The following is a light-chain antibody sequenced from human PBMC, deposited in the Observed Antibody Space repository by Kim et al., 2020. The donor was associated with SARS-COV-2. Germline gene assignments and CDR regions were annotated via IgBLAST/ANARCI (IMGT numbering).Light chain of an antibody. CDR3: QQYGDLPLT. Sequence: YPGERATLSCRASQSVRSSFLAWYQQKPGQAPRLLIYDASSRASGIPDRFSGRGSGTDFTLTISRLQPEDSAVYYCQQYGDLPLTFGGGTKVDIK. CDR1: QSVRSSF. CDR2: DAS. V-gene: IGKV3-20*01. J-gene: IGKJ4*01.